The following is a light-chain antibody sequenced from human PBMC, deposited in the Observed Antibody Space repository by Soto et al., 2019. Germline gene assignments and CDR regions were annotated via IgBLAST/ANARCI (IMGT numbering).Light chain of an antibody. Sequence: IQMTQSPSSLSASVGEKVTITCRASQGIRNDLGWFQQKPGKAPKLLIYAASSLQSEVPSRFSGSGAGTEFTLTITSLLPDDFATYFCQQYSSYSLPTFGGGTKV. J-gene: IGKJ4*01. V-gene: IGKV1-17*01. CDR3: QQYSSYSLPT. CDR2: AAS. CDR1: QGIRND.